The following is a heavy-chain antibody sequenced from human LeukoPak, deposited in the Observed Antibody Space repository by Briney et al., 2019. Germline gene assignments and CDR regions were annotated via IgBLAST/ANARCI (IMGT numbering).Heavy chain of an antibody. CDR3: SEGYFEPFAH. D-gene: IGHD2/OR15-2a*01. Sequence: SETRSLTCVVSGASVSTSHWNWIRQLPGKGLEWIGCLSYTGKTDYNPSLTSRVTISLGTSKNQVSLKLRSVTAADTAVYYCSEGYFEPFAHWGQGRLVTVSS. J-gene: IGHJ4*02. CDR1: GASVSTSH. CDR2: LSYTGKT. V-gene: IGHV4-59*02.